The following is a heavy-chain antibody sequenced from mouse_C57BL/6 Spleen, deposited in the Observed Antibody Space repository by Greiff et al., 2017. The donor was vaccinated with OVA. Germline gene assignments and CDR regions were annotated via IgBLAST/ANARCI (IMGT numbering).Heavy chain of an antibody. D-gene: IGHD1-1*01. CDR2: IYPGDGDT. CDR1: GYAFSSSW. J-gene: IGHJ3*01. Sequence: VQLQESGPELVKPGASVKISCKASGYAFSSSWMNWVKQRPGKGLEWIGRIYPGDGDTNYNGKFKGKATLTADKSSSTAYMQLSSLTSEDSAVYFCAPHYYGSSPFAYWGQGTLVTVSA. CDR3: APHYYGSSPFAY. V-gene: IGHV1-82*01.